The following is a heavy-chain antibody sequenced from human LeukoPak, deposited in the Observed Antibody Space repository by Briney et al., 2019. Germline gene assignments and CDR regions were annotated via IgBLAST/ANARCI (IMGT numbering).Heavy chain of an antibody. Sequence: ASVKVSCKASGYTFTNYGISWVRQAPGQGLEWMGWISAYNGNTNYAQKLQGGVTMTTDTSTSTAYMELRSLRSDDTAVYYCARRDCSGGSCSNYYDSSGYYYNYWGQGTLVTVSS. CDR1: GYTFTNYG. D-gene: IGHD2-15*01. J-gene: IGHJ4*02. V-gene: IGHV1-18*01. CDR2: ISAYNGNT. CDR3: ARRDCSGGSCSNYYDSSGYYYNY.